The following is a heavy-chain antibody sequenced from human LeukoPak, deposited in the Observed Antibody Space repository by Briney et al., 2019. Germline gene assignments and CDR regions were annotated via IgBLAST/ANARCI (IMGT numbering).Heavy chain of an antibody. CDR3: AELGITMIGGV. V-gene: IGHV3-43D*03. CDR1: GFSFDDYA. D-gene: IGHD3-10*02. CDR2: ITWDGGNT. Sequence: GGSLRLSCAASGFSFDDYAMHWVRQAPGKGLEWVSLITWDGGNTYYADSVKGRFTVSRDNAKNSLYLQMNSLRAEDTAVYYCAELGITMIGGVWGKGTTVTISS. J-gene: IGHJ6*04.